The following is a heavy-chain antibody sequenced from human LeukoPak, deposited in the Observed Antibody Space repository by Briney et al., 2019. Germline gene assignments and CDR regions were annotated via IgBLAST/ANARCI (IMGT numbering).Heavy chain of an antibody. D-gene: IGHD4-17*01. V-gene: IGHV3-64D*09. CDR3: VKALRLVKTHYDY. Sequence: GGSLRLSCSASGFTFSSSGMHWVRQAPGKGLEYVSAITSNGGSTYYVDSVKGRFTISRDNSKNTLYLQMSSLRPDDTALYYCVKALRLVKTHYDYWGQGTLVTVSS. CDR1: GFTFSSSG. J-gene: IGHJ4*02. CDR2: ITSNGGST.